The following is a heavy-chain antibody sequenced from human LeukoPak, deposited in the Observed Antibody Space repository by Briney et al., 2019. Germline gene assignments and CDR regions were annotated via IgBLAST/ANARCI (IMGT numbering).Heavy chain of an antibody. CDR1: VYTFTSYG. D-gene: IGHD1-1*01. V-gene: IGHV1-18*04. CDR2: ISAYNGNT. J-gene: IGHJ4*02. CDR3: ATDTTGLLDY. Sequence: ASVKVSCKASVYTFTSYGISWVGQAPGQEGEWMGWISAYNGNTNYAQNLQGRVTMTTDTSTSTAYMELRSLRSDDTAVYYCATDTTGLLDYWGQGTLVTVSS.